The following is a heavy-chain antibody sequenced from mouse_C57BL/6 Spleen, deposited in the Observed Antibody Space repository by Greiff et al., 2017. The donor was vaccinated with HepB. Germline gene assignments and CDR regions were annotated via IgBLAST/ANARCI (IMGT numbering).Heavy chain of an antibody. J-gene: IGHJ2*01. CDR3: ARFDYYGSSYGY. V-gene: IGHV1-54*01. CDR2: INPGSGGT. Sequence: VQLQQSGAELVRPGPSVKVSCKASGYAFTNYLIEWVKQRPGQGLEWIGVINPGSGGTNYNEKFKGKATLTADKSSSTAYMQLSSLTSEDSAVYFCARFDYYGSSYGYWGQGTTLTVSS. D-gene: IGHD1-1*01. CDR1: GYAFTNYL.